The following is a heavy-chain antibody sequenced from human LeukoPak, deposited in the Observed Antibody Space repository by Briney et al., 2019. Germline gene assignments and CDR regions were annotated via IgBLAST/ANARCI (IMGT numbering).Heavy chain of an antibody. CDR3: ARVKVYYYGSGSYYVNWFDP. D-gene: IGHD3-10*01. CDR1: GGSISSYY. V-gene: IGHV4-59*01. J-gene: IGHJ5*02. Sequence: NPSETLSLTCTVSGGSISSYYWSWIRQPPGKGLEWIGYIYYSGSTNYNPSLKSRVTISVDTSKNQFSLKLSSVTAADTAVYYCARVKVYYYGSGSYYVNWFDPWGQGTLVTVSS. CDR2: IYYSGST.